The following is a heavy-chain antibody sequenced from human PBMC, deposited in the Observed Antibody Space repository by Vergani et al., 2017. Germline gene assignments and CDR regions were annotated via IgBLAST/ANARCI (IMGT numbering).Heavy chain of an antibody. CDR1: GFTFSSYA. V-gene: IGHV3-23*01. CDR2: ISGSGGNT. CDR3: AKARDPNCKGGNCYSYYYGLDL. J-gene: IGHJ6*02. Sequence: EVQLLESGGNLIQPGGSLRLSCGASGFTFSSYAMTWVRLAPGKGLQWVSAISGSGGNTFYTDSVKGRFTISRDNSKETLYLQMNSLRVEDTAIYYCAKARDPNCKGGNCYSYYYGLDLWGQGTTVTVSS. D-gene: IGHD2-21*01.